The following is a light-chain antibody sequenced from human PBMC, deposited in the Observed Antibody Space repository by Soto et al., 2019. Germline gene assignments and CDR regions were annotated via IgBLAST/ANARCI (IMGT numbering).Light chain of an antibody. CDR3: SSYTTSSSYIL. CDR2: EVT. Sequence: QSALTQPASASGSPGQSITISCTGTSSDIGNYDFVSWYQQDPGTAPKAMIYEVTSRPSWVSNRFSGSKSGNKASLTISGRLAADDAYYYYSSYTTSSSYILFGGGTKLTVL. CDR1: SSDIGNYDF. V-gene: IGLV2-14*01. J-gene: IGLJ2*01.